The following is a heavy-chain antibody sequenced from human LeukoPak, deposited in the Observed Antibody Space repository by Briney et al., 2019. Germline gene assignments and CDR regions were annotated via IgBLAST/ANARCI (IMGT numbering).Heavy chain of an antibody. Sequence: GGSLRLSCAASGFIFSSYSMNWVRQAPGKGLEWVSAISGSGGSTYYADSVKGRFTISRDNAKKALYLQMNSLRAEDTAVYYCAREYCSGDSCYNDAFDMWGQGTMVTVSS. CDR3: AREYCSGDSCYNDAFDM. CDR1: GFIFSSYS. J-gene: IGHJ3*02. D-gene: IGHD2-15*01. CDR2: ISGSGGST. V-gene: IGHV3-21*01.